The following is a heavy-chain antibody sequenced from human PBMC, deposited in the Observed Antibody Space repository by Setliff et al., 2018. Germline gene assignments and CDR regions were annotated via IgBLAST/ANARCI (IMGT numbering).Heavy chain of an antibody. Sequence: PSETLSLTCNVYGGSFDTYYWSWIRQPPGKGLEWFGEINHSGSGDYNPSFKGRVTISVDTSKKQFSLTLTSVTAADTALYYCRQAVVGRDVFDIWGQGTVVTV. V-gene: IGHV4-34*01. CDR2: INHSGSG. CDR3: RQAVVGRDVFDI. CDR1: GGSFDTYY. J-gene: IGHJ3*02. D-gene: IGHD1-1*01.